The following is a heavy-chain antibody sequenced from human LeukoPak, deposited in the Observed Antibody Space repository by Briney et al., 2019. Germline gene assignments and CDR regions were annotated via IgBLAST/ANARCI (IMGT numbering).Heavy chain of an antibody. J-gene: IGHJ4*02. CDR1: GGSISSYY. V-gene: IGHV4-59*08. CDR3: ARRGDGYNWVSSWHPFDY. Sequence: SETLSLTCSVSGGSISSYYWSWIRQPPGKGLEWIGYIYYSGSTNYNPSLKSRVTISLDMSKNQFSLKLSSVTAADTAVYYCARRGDGYNWVSSWHPFDYWGQGTLVTVSS. D-gene: IGHD5-24*01. CDR2: IYYSGST.